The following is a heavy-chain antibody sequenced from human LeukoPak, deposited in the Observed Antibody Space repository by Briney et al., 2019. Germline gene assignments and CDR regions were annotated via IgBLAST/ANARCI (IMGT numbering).Heavy chain of an antibody. CDR2: IYYTGST. D-gene: IGHD3-22*01. CDR1: GGSVGSANYF. J-gene: IGHJ2*01. V-gene: IGHV4-61*01. Sequence: SETLSLTCTVSGGSVGSANYFWTWIRQPPGKGLEWIGYIYYTGSTNYNPSLQSRVTISIDTSKNQISLKLSSVTAADTAVYYCARPLGNGYSYWYFDLWGRGTLVTVSS. CDR3: ARPLGNGYSYWYFDL.